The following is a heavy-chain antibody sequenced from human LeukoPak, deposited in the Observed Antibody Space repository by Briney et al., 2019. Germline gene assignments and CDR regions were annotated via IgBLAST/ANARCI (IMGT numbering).Heavy chain of an antibody. J-gene: IGHJ4*02. CDR3: MRGGGNSWFDY. CDR1: GYTFTRHY. Sequence: ASVQVSRKASGYTFTRHYFLWVRQAPGQGLEWMGWINPNSGDTNFAQKFQGRVTMTRATSISTVYMELTSLRSDDTALYYCMRGGGNSWFDYWGQGTLVSVSS. D-gene: IGHD6-13*01. V-gene: IGHV1-2*02. CDR2: INPNSGDT.